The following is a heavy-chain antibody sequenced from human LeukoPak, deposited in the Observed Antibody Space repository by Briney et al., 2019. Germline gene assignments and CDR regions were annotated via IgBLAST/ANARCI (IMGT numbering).Heavy chain of an antibody. Sequence: KSEGSLRLSCAASGFTFSSYSMNWVRQAPGKGLEWVSSISSSSSYIYYADSVKGRFTISRDNAKNSLYLQMNSLRAEDTAVYYCARETWSGYYKGFDYWGQGTLVTVSS. CDR1: GFTFSSYS. J-gene: IGHJ4*02. CDR3: ARETWSGYYKGFDY. CDR2: ISSSSSYI. D-gene: IGHD3-3*01. V-gene: IGHV3-21*01.